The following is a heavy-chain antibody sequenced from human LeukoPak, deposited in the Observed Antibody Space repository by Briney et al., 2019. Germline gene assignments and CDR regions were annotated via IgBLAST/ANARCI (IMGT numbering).Heavy chain of an antibody. CDR1: GYSISSGYY. Sequence: SETLSLTCTVSGYSISSGYYWGWIQQPPGKGLEWIGSIYHSGSTYYNPSLKSRVTISVDTSKNQFSLKLSSVTAADTAVYYCARGVRAYSSSSIYFDYWGQGTLVTVSS. J-gene: IGHJ4*02. CDR2: IYHSGST. CDR3: ARGVRAYSSSSIYFDY. V-gene: IGHV4-38-2*02. D-gene: IGHD6-6*01.